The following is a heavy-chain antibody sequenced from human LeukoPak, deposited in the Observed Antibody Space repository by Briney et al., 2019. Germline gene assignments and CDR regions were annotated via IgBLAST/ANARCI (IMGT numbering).Heavy chain of an antibody. CDR2: IYYSGST. CDR1: GGSISSYQ. J-gene: IGHJ4*02. Sequence: SETLSLTCTVSGGSISSYQWSWIRQPPGRGLEWIGNIYYSGSTDYSPSLKSRVIISVDTSKNQFSLKLSPVTAADTAVYYCARVGVDHSGNIIKYFFDYWGQGSLVTVSS. CDR3: ARVGVDHSGNIIKYFFDY. V-gene: IGHV4-59*01. D-gene: IGHD4-23*01.